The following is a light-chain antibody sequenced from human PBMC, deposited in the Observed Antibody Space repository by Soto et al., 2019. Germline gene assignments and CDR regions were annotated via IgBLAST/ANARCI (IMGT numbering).Light chain of an antibody. CDR3: QQYGSSPPWT. V-gene: IGKV3-20*01. CDR2: GAS. Sequence: EIVLTQSPGTLSLSPGDRATLSCRASQSVSSRYLAWYQQKPGQAPRLLIYGASFRATGVPDRFNGSGSGTDFTLTISRLEPEDFAVYYCQQYGSSPPWTFGQGTKVEIK. CDR1: QSVSSRY. J-gene: IGKJ1*01.